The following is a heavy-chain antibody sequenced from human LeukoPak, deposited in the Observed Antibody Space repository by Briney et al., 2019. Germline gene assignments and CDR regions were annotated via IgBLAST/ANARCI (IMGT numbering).Heavy chain of an antibody. D-gene: IGHD3-22*01. CDR3: AKGNYDSSGYYVDYYMDV. J-gene: IGHJ6*03. CDR2: INSDGSST. V-gene: IGHV3-74*01. Sequence: GGSLRLSCAASGFTFSSYWMHWVRQAPGKGLVWVSRINSDGSSTSYADSVKGRFTISRDNSKNTLYLQMNSLRAEDTAVYYCAKGNYDSSGYYVDYYMDVWGKGTTVTISS. CDR1: GFTFSSYW.